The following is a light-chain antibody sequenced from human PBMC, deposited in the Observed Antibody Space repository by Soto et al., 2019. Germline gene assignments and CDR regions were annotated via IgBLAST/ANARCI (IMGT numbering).Light chain of an antibody. J-gene: IGKJ1*01. CDR2: DAS. V-gene: IGKV3-11*01. Sequence: EIVLTQSPDTLSLSPGERATLSCRASQSITDNLAWYQQKPGQAPRLLIYDASNRAAGIPARFSGTGSGTDFTLTITTLEPEDFAVYYCQQRSAWPRTFGQGTKVELK. CDR1: QSITDN. CDR3: QQRSAWPRT.